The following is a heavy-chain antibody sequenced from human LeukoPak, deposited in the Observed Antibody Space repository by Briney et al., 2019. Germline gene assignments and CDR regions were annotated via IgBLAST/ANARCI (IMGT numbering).Heavy chain of an antibody. CDR1: GFTFSSYA. J-gene: IGHJ3*02. D-gene: IGHD3-22*01. CDR3: ARGGYYYDRSGPSGAFDI. CDR2: ISYDGSNK. V-gene: IGHV3-30-3*01. Sequence: PGGSLRLSCAASGFTFSSYAMHWVRQAPGKGLEWVAVISYDGSNKYYADSVKGRFTLSRDNSKNTLYLQMNSLRAEDTAVYYCARGGYYYDRSGPSGAFDIRGQGTMVSVSS.